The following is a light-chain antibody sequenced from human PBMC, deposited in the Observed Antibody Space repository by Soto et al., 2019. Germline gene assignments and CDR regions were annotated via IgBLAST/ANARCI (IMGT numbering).Light chain of an antibody. CDR1: QSVSSSY. J-gene: IGKJ2*01. Sequence: EIVLTQSPGTLSLSPGERATLSCRASQSVSSSYLAWYQQKPGQAPRLVIYGASNRATGIPDRFSGSGSGTDFTLTISRLEPEDFAVYYCQQYGISPPYTFGQGTKLEIK. CDR2: GAS. V-gene: IGKV3-20*01. CDR3: QQYGISPPYT.